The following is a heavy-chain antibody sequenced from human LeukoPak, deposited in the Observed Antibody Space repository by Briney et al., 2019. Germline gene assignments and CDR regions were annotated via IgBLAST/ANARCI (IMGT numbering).Heavy chain of an antibody. CDR3: ARGRGYSYADV. V-gene: IGHV3-23*01. Sequence: GGSLRLSCAASGFRFTDYSMSWVRQAPGKGLEWVAGLGRSGEYKYYADSVKGRFTISRDNSKDTVSLQMNSLRAEDTAVYYCARGRGYSYADVWGKGTTVTVSS. CDR2: LGRSGEYK. CDR1: GFRFTDYS. J-gene: IGHJ6*04. D-gene: IGHD5-18*01.